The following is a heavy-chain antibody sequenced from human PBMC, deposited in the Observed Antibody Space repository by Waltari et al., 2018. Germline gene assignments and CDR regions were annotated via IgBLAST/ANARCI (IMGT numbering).Heavy chain of an antibody. Sequence: VQLQESGPGLVKPSETLSLRCNVSGDSIRSHFWSWIPQAPGKGLEYIGRIYTGRHPNYHPSLERRVTMSIDTSKNEFSLKLSSVTAADTAVYYCAREVLPNATIWRSYFDYWGQGSLVTVSS. CDR2: IYTGRHP. V-gene: IGHV4-4*07. CDR1: GDSIRSHF. J-gene: IGHJ4*02. D-gene: IGHD5-12*01. CDR3: AREVLPNATIWRSYFDY.